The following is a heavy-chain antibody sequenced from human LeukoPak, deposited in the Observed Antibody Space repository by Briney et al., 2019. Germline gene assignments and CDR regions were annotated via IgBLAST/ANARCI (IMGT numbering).Heavy chain of an antibody. CDR3: ARETYYGSGSYSDFALDY. Sequence: GGSLRLSCGASGFTFSNYGMLWVRQAPGRGLEWISYISGSGTSIYHANSVKGRFTISRDNAKNSVYLQMNSLRAEDTAVYYCARETYYGSGSYSDFALDYWGQGTLVTVSS. CDR2: ISGSGTSI. CDR1: GFTFSNYG. D-gene: IGHD3-10*01. J-gene: IGHJ4*02. V-gene: IGHV3-48*04.